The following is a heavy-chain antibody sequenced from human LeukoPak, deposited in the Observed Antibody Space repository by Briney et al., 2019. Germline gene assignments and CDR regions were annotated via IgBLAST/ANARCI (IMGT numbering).Heavy chain of an antibody. V-gene: IGHV4-34*01. CDR1: GGSFSGYY. J-gene: IGHJ1*01. CDR2: INHSGST. Sequence: PSETLSLTCAVYGGSFSGYYWSWIRQPPGKGLEWIGEINHSGSTNYNPSLKSRVTISVGTSKNQFSLKLSSVTAADTAVYYCARRSMIGFQHWGQGTLVTVSS. D-gene: IGHD3-22*01. CDR3: ARRSMIGFQH.